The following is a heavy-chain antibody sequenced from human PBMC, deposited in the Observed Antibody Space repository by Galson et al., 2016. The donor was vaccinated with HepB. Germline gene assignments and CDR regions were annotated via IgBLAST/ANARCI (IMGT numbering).Heavy chain of an antibody. J-gene: IGHJ4*02. Sequence: ETLSLTCSVSGGAISSRGYYWGWVRQPPGKGLEWIGSIYYVATTYYNPSLKSRVTVSIDTSQNSFSLNLKSVAASDTSIYYCVGALAGTPFEFWGQGTLVTVSS. CDR1: GGAISSRGYY. V-gene: IGHV4-39*01. D-gene: IGHD6-19*01. CDR3: VGALAGTPFEF. CDR2: IYYVATT.